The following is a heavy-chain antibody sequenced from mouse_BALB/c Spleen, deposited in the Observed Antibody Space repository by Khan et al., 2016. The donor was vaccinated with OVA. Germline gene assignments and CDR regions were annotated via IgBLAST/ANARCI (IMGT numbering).Heavy chain of an antibody. CDR1: GYSLTRYG. CDR2: IWAGGST. V-gene: IGHV2-9*02. CDR3: ARSKYLAKD. Sequence: QVQLKESGPGLVAPSQSLSITCTVYGYSLTRYGVHWVRQPPGKGLEWLGLIWAGGSTNYNWALMSRLSISIDNSKSLVFVIMNSLQTDDTALYYCARSKYLAKDWGQGTTLTVSS. J-gene: IGHJ2*01.